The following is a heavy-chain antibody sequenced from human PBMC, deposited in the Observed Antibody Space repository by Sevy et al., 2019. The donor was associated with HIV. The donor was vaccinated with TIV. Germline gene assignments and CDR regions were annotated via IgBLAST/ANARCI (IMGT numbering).Heavy chain of an antibody. D-gene: IGHD5-12*01. J-gene: IGHJ4*02. Sequence: GGSLRLSCTTSGFTFDDYAMSWFRQAPGKGLEWVAFITRNSYEAYGVTTEYAASVKGRFIISRDDSKSIAYLQMNSLKSEDTAVYYCARGLATADTPEYYFDYWGQGTLVTVSS. CDR3: ARGLATADTPEYYFDY. CDR2: ITRNSYEAYGVTT. V-gene: IGHV3-49*03. CDR1: GFTFDDYA.